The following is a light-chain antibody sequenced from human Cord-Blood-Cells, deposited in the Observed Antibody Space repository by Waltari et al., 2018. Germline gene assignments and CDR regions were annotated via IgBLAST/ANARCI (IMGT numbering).Light chain of an antibody. Sequence: SWGQTASITCSGDKLGDKYACWYQQKPGQSPVLVIYQDSKRPSGIPERFSGSNSGNTATLTISGTQAMDEADYYCQAWDSSTAVFGGGTKLTVL. V-gene: IGLV3-1*01. CDR3: QAWDSSTAV. CDR2: QDS. CDR1: KLGDKY. J-gene: IGLJ2*01.